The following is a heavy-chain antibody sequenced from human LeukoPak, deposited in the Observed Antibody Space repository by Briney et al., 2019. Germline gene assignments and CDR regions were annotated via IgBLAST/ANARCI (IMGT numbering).Heavy chain of an antibody. CDR3: AREGYSSSSAFDI. V-gene: IGHV1-69*06. Sequence: ASVKVSCKASGGTFSSYAISWVRQVPGQGLEWMGGIIPIFGTANYAQKFQGRVTITADKSTSTAYMELSSLRSEDTAVYYCAREGYSSSSAFDIWGQGTMVTVSS. CDR2: IIPIFGTA. CDR1: GGTFSSYA. J-gene: IGHJ3*02. D-gene: IGHD6-6*01.